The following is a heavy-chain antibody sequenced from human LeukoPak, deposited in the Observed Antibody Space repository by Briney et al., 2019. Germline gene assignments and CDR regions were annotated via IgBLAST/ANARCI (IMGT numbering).Heavy chain of an antibody. CDR3: ARGRPGGGWPYFDY. D-gene: IGHD6-19*01. Sequence: PGGSLRLSCAASGFTFSSYGMHRVRQAPGKGLEWVAVIWYDGSNKYYADSVKGRFTISRDNSKNTLYLQMNSLRAEDTAVYYCARGRPGGGWPYFDYWGQGTLVTVSS. CDR2: IWYDGSNK. J-gene: IGHJ4*02. V-gene: IGHV3-33*01. CDR1: GFTFSSYG.